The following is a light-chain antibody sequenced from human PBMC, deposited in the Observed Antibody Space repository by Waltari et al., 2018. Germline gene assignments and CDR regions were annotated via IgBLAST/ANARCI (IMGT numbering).Light chain of an antibody. V-gene: IGKV3-20*01. J-gene: IGKJ4*01. CDR2: GAS. Sequence: EIVLTQSPGTLSLSPGESATLSCSASQTVSTAYLAWYQQKPGQAPTLLIYGASSRATGIPDRCSGSGSGTDFTLTISSLEPEDFAVYYCQQYDISPLTFGGGTKVEI. CDR1: QTVSTAY. CDR3: QQYDISPLT.